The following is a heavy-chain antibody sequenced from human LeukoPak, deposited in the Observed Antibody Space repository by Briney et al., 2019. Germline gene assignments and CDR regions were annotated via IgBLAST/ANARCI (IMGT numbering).Heavy chain of an antibody. J-gene: IGHJ4*02. CDR1: GFIFSSYG. CDR2: IRCDGSNK. D-gene: IGHD5-18*01. V-gene: IGHV3-30*02. Sequence: GGSLRLSCAASGFIFSSYGMHWVRQAPGKGLEWVAFIRCDGSNKYYADSVKGRFTISRDNSKNTLYLQMNSLRAEDTAVYYCAKVLRGYSYGFFDYWGQGTLVTVSS. CDR3: AKVLRGYSYGFFDY.